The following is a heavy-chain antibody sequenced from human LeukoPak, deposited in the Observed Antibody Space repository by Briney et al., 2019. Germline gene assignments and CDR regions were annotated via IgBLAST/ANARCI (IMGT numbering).Heavy chain of an antibody. CDR2: ISSSGSTI. CDR3: ARDCPTRNYDILTGYSGGIDY. Sequence: GGSLRLSCAASGFTFSDYYMSWIRQAPGKGLEWVSYISSSGSTIYYADSVKGRFTISRDNAKNSLYLQMNSLRAEDTAVYCCARDCPTRNYDILTGYSGGIDYWGQGTLVTVSS. J-gene: IGHJ4*01. CDR1: GFTFSDYY. V-gene: IGHV3-11*01. D-gene: IGHD3-9*01.